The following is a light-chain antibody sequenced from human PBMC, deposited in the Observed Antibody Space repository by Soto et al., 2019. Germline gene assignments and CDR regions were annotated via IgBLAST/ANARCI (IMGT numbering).Light chain of an antibody. CDR1: QSVSTY. V-gene: IGKV3-11*01. J-gene: IGKJ5*01. Sequence: IVLTQSPATLSLSPGGRTTLSCKASQSVSTYLAWYQQRPGQAPRLLIYDASYRATDIPPRFSGSGSGTDFTLTISSLEPEDFAVYYCQQRRSWPPTITFGQGKRREIK. CDR3: QQRRSWPPTIT. CDR2: DAS.